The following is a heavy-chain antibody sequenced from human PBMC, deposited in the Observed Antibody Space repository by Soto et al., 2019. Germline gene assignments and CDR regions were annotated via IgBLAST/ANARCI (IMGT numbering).Heavy chain of an antibody. CDR2: INAGNGNT. Sequence: QVQLVQSGAEVKKPGASVKVSCKASGYTFTSYAMHWVRQAPGQRLEWMGWINAGNGNTKYSQKFQGRGTITRDTSASTAYMELSSLRSEDTAVYYCARGGTPYYDFWSGWAFDYWGQGTLVTVSS. CDR3: ARGGTPYYDFWSGWAFDY. J-gene: IGHJ4*02. V-gene: IGHV1-3*01. D-gene: IGHD3-3*01. CDR1: GYTFTSYA.